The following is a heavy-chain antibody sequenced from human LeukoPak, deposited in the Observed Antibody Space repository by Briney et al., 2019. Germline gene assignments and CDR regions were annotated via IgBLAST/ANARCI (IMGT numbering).Heavy chain of an antibody. CDR2: IYYSGST. Sequence: KSSETLSLTCTVSGGSISSYYWSWIRQPPGKGLEWIGYIYYSGSTNYNPSLKSRVTISVDTSKNQFSLKLSSVTAADTAVYYCARGEWELGFDYWGQGTLVTVSS. CDR3: ARGEWELGFDY. J-gene: IGHJ4*02. V-gene: IGHV4-59*01. D-gene: IGHD1-26*01. CDR1: GGSISSYY.